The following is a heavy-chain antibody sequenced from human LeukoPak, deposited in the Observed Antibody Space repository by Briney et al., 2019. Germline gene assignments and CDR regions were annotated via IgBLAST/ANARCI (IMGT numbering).Heavy chain of an antibody. CDR3: ASFLWFGESDPVGY. CDR2: INHSGST. J-gene: IGHJ4*02. V-gene: IGHV4-34*01. CDR1: GGSFSGYY. D-gene: IGHD3-10*01. Sequence: SETLSLTCAVYGGSFSGYYWSWIRQPPGKGLEWIGEINHSGSTNYNPSLKSRVTISVDTSKNQFSLKLSSVTAADTAAYYCASFLWFGESDPVGYWGQGTLVTVSS.